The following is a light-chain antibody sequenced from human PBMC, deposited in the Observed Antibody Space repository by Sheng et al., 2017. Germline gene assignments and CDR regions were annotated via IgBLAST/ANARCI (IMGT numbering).Light chain of an antibody. CDR3: QSYDSDDYV. CDR2: DDD. V-gene: IGLV6-57*01. CDR1: VAALPVI. J-gene: IGLJ1*01. Sequence: FTLTQPALCRSLRGRRSPSLVPAAVAALPVIMCSGTSSARAVPHTVIFDDDKRPSGVPDRFSGSVDSSSNSASLTISGLQTEDEADYYCQSYDSDDYVFGTVTKVTVL.